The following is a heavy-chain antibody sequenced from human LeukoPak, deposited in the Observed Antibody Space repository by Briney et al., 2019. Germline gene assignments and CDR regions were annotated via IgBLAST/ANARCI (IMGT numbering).Heavy chain of an antibody. V-gene: IGHV3-15*01. D-gene: IGHD3-10*01. J-gene: IGHJ4*02. Sequence: GGSLRLSCAASGFTFSSYAMSWVRQAPGKGLEWVGHIQGKPDGGTTYYTAPVKGRFIISRDDSKNTLYLQMNSLKIEDTAVYYCVGSFLGYWGQGTLVTVSS. CDR1: GFTFSSYA. CDR3: VGSFLGY. CDR2: IQGKPDGGTT.